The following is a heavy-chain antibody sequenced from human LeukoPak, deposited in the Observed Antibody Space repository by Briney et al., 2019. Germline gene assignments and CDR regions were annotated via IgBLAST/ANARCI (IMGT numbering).Heavy chain of an antibody. CDR1: GYSFTSYW. V-gene: IGHV5-51*01. CDR2: IYPGESEI. CDR3: AKTIASLGSGARYFDP. J-gene: IGHJ5*02. D-gene: IGHD5/OR15-5a*01. Sequence: GESLKISCKGSGYSFTSYWIGWVRQMPGKGLEWMGIIYPGESEINYSPSFEGQVTISADTSVSTAYLEWYSLKASDSAIYYCAKTIASLGSGARYFDPWGQGTMITVSS.